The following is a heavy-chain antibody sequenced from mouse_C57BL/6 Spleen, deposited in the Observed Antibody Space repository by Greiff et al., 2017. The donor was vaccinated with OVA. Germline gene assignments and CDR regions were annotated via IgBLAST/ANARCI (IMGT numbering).Heavy chain of an antibody. CDR3: ASSRLLYAMDY. CDR1: GYTFTDYY. D-gene: IGHD3-2*02. V-gene: IGHV1-26*01. J-gene: IGHJ4*01. CDR2: INPNNGGT. Sequence: VQLQQSGPELVKPGASVKISCKASGYTFTDYYMNWVKQSPGKSLEWIGDINPNNGGTSYNQKFKGKATLTVDKSSSTAYMELRSLTSEDSAVYYCASSRLLYAMDYWGQGTSVTVAS.